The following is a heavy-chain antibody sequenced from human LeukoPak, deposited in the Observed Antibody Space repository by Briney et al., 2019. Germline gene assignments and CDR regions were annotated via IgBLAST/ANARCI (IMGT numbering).Heavy chain of an antibody. J-gene: IGHJ4*02. D-gene: IGHD2-15*01. CDR3: ARGFGGRNYFNY. V-gene: IGHV3-30-3*01. Sequence: GGSLRLSCAASGFTFSSYAMHWVRQAPGKGLEWVAVISYDGSNKYYADSVKGRFTISRDNSKNTLYLQMISLRAEDTALYYCARGFGGRNYFNYWGQGTLVTVSS. CDR1: GFTFSSYA. CDR2: ISYDGSNK.